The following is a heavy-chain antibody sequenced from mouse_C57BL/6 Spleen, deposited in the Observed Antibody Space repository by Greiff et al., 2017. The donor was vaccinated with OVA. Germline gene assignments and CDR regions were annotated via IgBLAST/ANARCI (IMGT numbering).Heavy chain of an antibody. D-gene: IGHD2-4*01. CDR2: ISDGGSYT. CDR1: GFTFSSYA. CDR3: ARGGYYDYDGTAY. Sequence: EVQLVESGGGLVKPGGSLKLSCAASGFTFSSYAMSWVRQTPEKRLEWVATISDGGSYTYYPDNVKGRFTISRDNAKNNLYLQMSHLKSEDTAMYYCARGGYYDYDGTAYWGQGTLVTVSA. J-gene: IGHJ3*01. V-gene: IGHV5-4*01.